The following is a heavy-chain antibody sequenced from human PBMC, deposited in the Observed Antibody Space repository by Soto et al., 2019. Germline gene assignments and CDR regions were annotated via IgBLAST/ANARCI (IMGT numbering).Heavy chain of an antibody. CDR2: IGTAGDT. J-gene: IGHJ6*01. Sequence: EVQLVESGGGLVQPGGSLRLSCAASGFTFSSYNMHWVRQATGKGLEWVSAIGTAGDTYYPGSVKGRFTISRENAKNSVYLQLNSQRAEDTAVYYCVRGSSSTPDYYGMDVW. D-gene: IGHD6-6*01. CDR1: GFTFSSYN. V-gene: IGHV3-13*01. CDR3: VRGSSSTPDYYGMDV.